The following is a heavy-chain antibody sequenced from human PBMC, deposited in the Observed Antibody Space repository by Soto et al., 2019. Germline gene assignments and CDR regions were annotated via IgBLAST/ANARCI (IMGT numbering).Heavy chain of an antibody. CDR2: IVP. CDR1: GGTFGRNT. D-gene: IGHD7-27*01. V-gene: IGHV1-69*01. Sequence: QVHLVQSAAEVKKPGSSVRVSCTVSGGTFGRNTIVWVRQAPEQGLECMGHIVPKYAQKFQGRVTFTADESTTTAYMDLSSLTSEDTAVYFCARDLNWALDYWGRGTLVTVSS. CDR3: ARDLNWALDY. J-gene: IGHJ4*02.